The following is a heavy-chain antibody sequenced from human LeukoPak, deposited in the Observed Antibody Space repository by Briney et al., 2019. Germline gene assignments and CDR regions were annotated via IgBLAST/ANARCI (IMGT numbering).Heavy chain of an antibody. CDR3: ARTDSSSWYWDFDY. D-gene: IGHD6-13*01. J-gene: IGHJ4*02. CDR2: IYSGGST. Sequence: SVIYSGGSTYYADSVKGRFTISRDNSKNTLYLQMNSLRAEDTAVYYCARTDSSSWYWDFDYWGQGTLVTVSS. V-gene: IGHV3-66*01.